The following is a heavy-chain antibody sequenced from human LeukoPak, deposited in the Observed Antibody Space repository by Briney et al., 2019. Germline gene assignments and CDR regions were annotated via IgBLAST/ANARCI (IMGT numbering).Heavy chain of an antibody. CDR1: GYTFTSFE. CDR3: ARNRYGSGSGDY. D-gene: IGHD3-10*01. Sequence: GASVKVSCKASGYTFTSFEINWVRQATGQGLEWVGWMNPNSGATVYAQKFRGKVTMTRDTSISTVYMELSSLRYEDTAVYYCARNRYGSGSGDYWGQGTLVTVSS. CDR2: MNPNSGAT. J-gene: IGHJ4*02. V-gene: IGHV1-8*01.